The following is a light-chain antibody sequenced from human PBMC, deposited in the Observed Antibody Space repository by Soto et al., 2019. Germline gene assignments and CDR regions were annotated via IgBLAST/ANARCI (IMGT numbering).Light chain of an antibody. V-gene: IGLV2-14*01. Sequence: QSVLTQPASVSGSPGQSITISCTGTSSDVGAYNYVSWYRQHPGKAPKLMIYEVSNRASGFSGRFSGSKSGNTASLTISGLQAEDEADYYCSSYTTSSPYVFGTGNKVTXL. CDR2: EVS. J-gene: IGLJ1*01. CDR3: SSYTTSSPYV. CDR1: SSDVGAYNY.